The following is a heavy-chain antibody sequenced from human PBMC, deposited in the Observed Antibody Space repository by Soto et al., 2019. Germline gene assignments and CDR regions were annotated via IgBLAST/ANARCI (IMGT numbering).Heavy chain of an antibody. V-gene: IGHV3-30*03. J-gene: IGHJ4*02. Sequence: QVQLVESGGGVVQPGRSLRLSCAASGFTFSSYGMHWVRQAPGKGLEWVAVISYDGSNKYYADSVKGRFTISRDNSKNPLYLLSDRLRAEDTAVYYCARVAMVAPVLWDLDYRGQGTLVTVSS. D-gene: IGHD5-18*01. CDR2: ISYDGSNK. CDR3: ARVAMVAPVLWDLDY. CDR1: GFTFSSYG.